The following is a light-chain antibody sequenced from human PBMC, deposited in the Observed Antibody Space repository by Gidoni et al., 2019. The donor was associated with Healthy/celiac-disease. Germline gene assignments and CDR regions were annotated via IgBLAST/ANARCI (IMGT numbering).Light chain of an antibody. CDR3: GTWDSSLSAVYV. CDR2: DNN. J-gene: IGLJ1*01. V-gene: IGLV1-51*01. CDR1: SSNIGNNY. Sequence: QSVFTPPPSVSAAPGQTVTISCSGSSSNIGNNYVSWYQQLPGTAPKLLIYDNNKRPSGMPDRFSGSKSGTSATLGITGSQTGDEADYDCGTWDSSLSAVYVFGTGTKVTVL.